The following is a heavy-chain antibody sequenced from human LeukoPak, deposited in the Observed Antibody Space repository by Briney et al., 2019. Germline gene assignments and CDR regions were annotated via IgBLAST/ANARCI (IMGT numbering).Heavy chain of an antibody. J-gene: IGHJ5*02. D-gene: IGHD3-3*01. CDR3: ARGITISDDNWFDP. CDR2: IYYSGST. Sequence: SQTLSLTCTVSGGSISSGGYYWSWIRQHPGKGLEWIGCIYYSGSTFYNPSLKSRVTISVDTSKNQFSLKLSSVTAADTAVYYCARGITISDDNWFDPWGQGTLVTVPS. V-gene: IGHV4-31*03. CDR1: GGSISSGGYY.